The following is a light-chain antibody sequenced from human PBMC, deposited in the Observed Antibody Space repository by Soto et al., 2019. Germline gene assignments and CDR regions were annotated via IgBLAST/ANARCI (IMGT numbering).Light chain of an antibody. V-gene: IGKV3-20*01. CDR3: QQYCGSPLDT. Sequence: EIVLTQSPGTLSLSPGDRATLSCRASQSVSSSDLAWYQQKPGQAPRLLIYGASTRATGIPDRFSGSGSGTDFTLTISRLEPEDFAVYYCQQYCGSPLDTFGQGTKLDIK. J-gene: IGKJ2*01. CDR2: GAS. CDR1: QSVSSSD.